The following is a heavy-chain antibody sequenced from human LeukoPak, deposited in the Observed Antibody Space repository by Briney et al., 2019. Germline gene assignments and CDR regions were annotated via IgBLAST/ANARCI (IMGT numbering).Heavy chain of an antibody. CDR3: ARETGYCSSTSCQNWFDP. V-gene: IGHV1-2*02. J-gene: IGHJ5*02. D-gene: IGHD2-2*01. Sequence: ASVKVSCKASGYTFTGYYMHWVRQAPGQGLEWMGWINPNSGGTNYAQKFQGRVTMTRDTSISTAYMELSRPRSDDTAVYYCARETGYCSSTSCQNWFDPWGQGTLVTVSS. CDR2: INPNSGGT. CDR1: GYTFTGYY.